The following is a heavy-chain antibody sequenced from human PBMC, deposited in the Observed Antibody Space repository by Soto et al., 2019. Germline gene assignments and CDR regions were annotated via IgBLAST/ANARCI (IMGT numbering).Heavy chain of an antibody. Sequence: ASVKVSCKASGYTFTSYYMHWVRQAPGQGLEWMGKINPSGGSTSYAKKLQGRVTMTRDTSTSTDYKKLSSLKSEDTAVYYCARLGPVYYDSSGYSNYYYGMDVWGQGTTVTVSS. D-gene: IGHD3-22*01. J-gene: IGHJ6*02. V-gene: IGHV1-46*01. CDR2: INPSGGST. CDR1: GYTFTSYY. CDR3: ARLGPVYYDSSGYSNYYYGMDV.